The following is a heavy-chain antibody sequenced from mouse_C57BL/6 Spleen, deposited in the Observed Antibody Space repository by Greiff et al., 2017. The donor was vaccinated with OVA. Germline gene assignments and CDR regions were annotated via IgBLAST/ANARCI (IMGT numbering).Heavy chain of an antibody. D-gene: IGHD1-1*01. Sequence: EVQLQQSGPVLVKPGASVKMSCKASGYTFTDYYMNWVKQSHGKSLEWIGVINPYNGGTSYNQKFKGKATLTVDKSSSTAYMELNSLTSEDSAVYYCARWGTTVVATRDFDVWGTGTTVTVSS. CDR2: INPYNGGT. CDR1: GYTFTDYY. CDR3: ARWGTTVVATRDFDV. V-gene: IGHV1-19*01. J-gene: IGHJ1*03.